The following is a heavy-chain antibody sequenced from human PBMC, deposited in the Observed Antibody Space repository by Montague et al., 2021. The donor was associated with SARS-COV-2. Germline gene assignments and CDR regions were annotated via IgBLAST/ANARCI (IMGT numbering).Heavy chain of an antibody. CDR3: AREDGRGGSSWYLY. CDR2: IFSDGSR. J-gene: IGHJ4*02. V-gene: IGHV3-66*02. CDR1: GFTVTSNY. D-gene: IGHD6-13*01. Sequence: SLRLSCSASGFTVTSNYMNWVRQAPGKGLEWVPTIFSDGSRWYTDSVEGRFTISRDNSKNTVSLQMNSLRVEDTAVYFCAREDGRGGSSWYLYWGQGTLVTVSS.